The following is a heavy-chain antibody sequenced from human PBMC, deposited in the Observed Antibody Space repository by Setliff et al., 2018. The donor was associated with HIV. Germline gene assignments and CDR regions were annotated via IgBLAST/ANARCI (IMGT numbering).Heavy chain of an antibody. V-gene: IGHV4-4*07. CDR1: GGSISSYY. J-gene: IGHJ5*02. D-gene: IGHD6-19*01. Sequence: PSETLSLTCTVSGGSISSYYWSWIRQPAGKGLEWRGHIYISGSTNYNPSFNSRVTMSVDTSKNQFSLRLTSVTAADTAMYHCARDRSSGWSKDWFDTWGQGILVTVSS. CDR2: IYISGST. CDR3: ARDRSSGWSKDWFDT.